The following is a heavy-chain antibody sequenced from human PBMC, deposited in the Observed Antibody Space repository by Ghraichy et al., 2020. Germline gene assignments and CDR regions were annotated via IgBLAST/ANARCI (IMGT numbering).Heavy chain of an antibody. Sequence: SETLSLTCAVYGGSFSGYYWSWIRQPPGKGLEWIGEINHSGSTNYNPSLKSRVTISVDTSKNQFSLKLSSVTAADTAVYYCARDRGAVAGTDYGMDVWGQGTTVTVS. D-gene: IGHD6-19*01. V-gene: IGHV4-34*01. CDR3: ARDRGAVAGTDYGMDV. CDR2: INHSGST. J-gene: IGHJ6*02. CDR1: GGSFSGYY.